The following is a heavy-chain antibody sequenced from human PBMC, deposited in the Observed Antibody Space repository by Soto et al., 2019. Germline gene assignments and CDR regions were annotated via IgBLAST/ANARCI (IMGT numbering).Heavy chain of an antibody. J-gene: IGHJ4*02. CDR2: IWYDGSNK. V-gene: IGHV3-33*01. D-gene: IGHD2-21*02. Sequence: GGSLRLSCAASGFTFSSYGMHWVRQAPGKWLEWVAVIWYDGSNKYYADSVKGRFTISRDNSKNTLYLQMNSLRAEDTAVYYCARDSSPILAYCGGDCYSSASEYDYWGQGXLVTVYS. CDR3: ARDSSPILAYCGGDCYSSASEYDY. CDR1: GFTFSSYG.